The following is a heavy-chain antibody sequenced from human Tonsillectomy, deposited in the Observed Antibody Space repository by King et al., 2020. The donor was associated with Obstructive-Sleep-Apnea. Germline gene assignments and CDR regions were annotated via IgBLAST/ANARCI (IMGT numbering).Heavy chain of an antibody. Sequence: VQLVESGGGLVRPGGSLRLSCSASGLVVSSNYMTWVRQAPGKGLEWVSVIYSGDGGSTYYADSVKGRFTISRHASTLYLQMNSLKPEDTAIYYCASDRCGGPRRWGQGTMVTVSS. J-gene: IGHJ3*01. CDR3: ASDRCGGPRR. V-gene: IGHV3-53*04. D-gene: IGHD3-16*01. CDR2: IYSGDGGST. CDR1: GLVVSSNY.